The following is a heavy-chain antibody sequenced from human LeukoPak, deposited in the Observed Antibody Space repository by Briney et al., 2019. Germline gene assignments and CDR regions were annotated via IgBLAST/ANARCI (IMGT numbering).Heavy chain of an antibody. J-gene: IGHJ4*02. CDR3: ARGQYYYDSSGYYYSTTGFDY. Sequence: ASVKVSCTASGYTFTSYGISWVRQAPGQGLEWMGWISAYNGNTNYAQKLQGRVTMTTDTSTSTANMELRSLRSDDTAVYYCARGQYYYDSSGYYYSTTGFDYWGQGTLVTVSS. CDR2: ISAYNGNT. CDR1: GYTFTSYG. V-gene: IGHV1-18*01. D-gene: IGHD3-22*01.